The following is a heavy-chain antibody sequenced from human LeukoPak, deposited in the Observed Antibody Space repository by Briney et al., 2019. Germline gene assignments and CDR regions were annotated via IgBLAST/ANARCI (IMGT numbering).Heavy chain of an antibody. V-gene: IGHV1-18*01. CDR2: ISAYNGNT. D-gene: IGHD2-15*01. J-gene: IGHJ4*02. Sequence: ASVKVSCKASGYTFTSCGISWVRHAPGEEIEWMGWISAYNGNTNYAQKLQGRVTMTTDTSTSTAYMELRSLRSDDTAVYYCARDRGSSSDYWGQGTLVNVSS. CDR3: ARDRGSSSDY. CDR1: GYTFTSCG.